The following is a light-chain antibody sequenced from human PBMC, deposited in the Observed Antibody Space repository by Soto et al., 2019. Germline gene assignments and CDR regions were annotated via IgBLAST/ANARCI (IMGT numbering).Light chain of an antibody. CDR3: QQHNNWPLT. CDR1: QSVGIN. J-gene: IGKJ4*01. V-gene: IGKV3-15*01. CDR2: GAS. Sequence: EIVMTQSPATLSVSPGESATLSCRASQSVGINLAWYQQKPGQAPRLLIYGASTRATGIPARFSGSGSGTDFSLTISIRQSEDIAVYFCQQHNNWPLTFGGGTKVEIK.